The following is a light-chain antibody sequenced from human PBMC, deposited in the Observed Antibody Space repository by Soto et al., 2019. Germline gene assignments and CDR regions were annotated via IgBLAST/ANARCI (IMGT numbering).Light chain of an antibody. Sequence: EIVVTQSPATLSVSPGERVTLSCRASQFVSSSLAWYQQRPGQAPRLLIYDTSTRAPGIAARFSGSGSGTEFTLTISSLQPEDVAVYYCQQYVHWPPGTFGQGTTVEIK. V-gene: IGKV3-15*01. J-gene: IGKJ1*01. CDR1: QFVSSS. CDR3: QQYVHWPPGT. CDR2: DTS.